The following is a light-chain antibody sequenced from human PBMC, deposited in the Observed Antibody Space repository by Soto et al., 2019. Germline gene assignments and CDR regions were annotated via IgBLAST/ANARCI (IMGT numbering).Light chain of an antibody. V-gene: IGLV1-47*01. CDR3: AAWDDSLSGPV. Sequence: HSVLTQPPPASGTPGRKVTISFSGRSTNIGSNYIYWFQQLPGTAPKLLMYRSNQRPSGVPDRFSGSKSGTSASLAISGLRSEDEADYNCAAWDDSLSGPVFGTGTKVTVL. CDR1: STNIGSNY. J-gene: IGLJ1*01. CDR2: RSN.